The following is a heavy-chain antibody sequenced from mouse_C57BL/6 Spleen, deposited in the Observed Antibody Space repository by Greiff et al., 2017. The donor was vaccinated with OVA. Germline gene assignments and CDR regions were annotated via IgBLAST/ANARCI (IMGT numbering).Heavy chain of an antibody. D-gene: IGHD2-1*01. Sequence: VQLQQSGPVLVKPGASVKMSCKASGYTFTDYYMNWVKQSHGKSLEWIGVINPYNGGTSYNQKFKGKATLTVDKSSSTAYMELNSLTSEDSAVYYCARESYYGNLRYFDFWGTGTTVTVSS. CDR1: GYTFTDYY. V-gene: IGHV1-19*01. CDR2: INPYNGGT. J-gene: IGHJ1*03. CDR3: ARESYYGNLRYFDF.